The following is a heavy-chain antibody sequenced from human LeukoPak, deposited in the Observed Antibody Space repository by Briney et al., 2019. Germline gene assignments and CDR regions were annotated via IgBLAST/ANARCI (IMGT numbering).Heavy chain of an antibody. CDR1: GFTFNNYW. CDR3: AVKPSSPLGTR. CDR2: INQDGSEK. D-gene: IGHD1-26*01. J-gene: IGHJ4*02. Sequence: QPGGSLRLSCAASGFTFNNYWMSWVRQAPGKGLEWVANINQDGSEKYFVDSVKGRFTISRDNAKNSLYLQMSSLRAEDTAVYYCAVKPSSPLGTRWGRGTLVLVSS. V-gene: IGHV3-7*01.